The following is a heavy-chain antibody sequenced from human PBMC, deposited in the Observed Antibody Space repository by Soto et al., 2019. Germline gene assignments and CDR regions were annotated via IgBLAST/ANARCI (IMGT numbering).Heavy chain of an antibody. CDR3: ARPFQSWPGGWYFDL. V-gene: IGHV1-69*01. J-gene: IGHJ2*01. CDR2: IIPIFGTA. D-gene: IGHD3-16*01. Sequence: QVQLVQSGAEVKKPGSSVKVSCKASGGTFSSYSINWVRQAPGQGLEWMGGIIPIFGTANYAQKSQGRVTLTADESTSTAHMELSSLRNEDTAVYYCARPFQSWPGGWYFDLWGRGTLVTVSS. CDR1: GGTFSSYS.